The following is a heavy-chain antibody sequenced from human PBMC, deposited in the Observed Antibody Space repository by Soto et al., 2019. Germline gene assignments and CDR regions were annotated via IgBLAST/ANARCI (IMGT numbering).Heavy chain of an antibody. D-gene: IGHD5-18*01. V-gene: IGHV1-18*01. CDR1: GYTFTSYG. J-gene: IGHJ6*02. CDR2: IITSNGDT. CDR3: ARHAPTGWMQLWLGYYHDAVDV. Sequence: QVQVVQSGPEVKKPGASVRVSCKTSGYTFTSYGINWVRQAPGQGLEWLGWIITSNGDTNYAPKVQGRVSMTTDTSTSTAYLDLPALTVAATASYYCARHAPTGWMQLWLGYYHDAVDVWGLGTTVTV.